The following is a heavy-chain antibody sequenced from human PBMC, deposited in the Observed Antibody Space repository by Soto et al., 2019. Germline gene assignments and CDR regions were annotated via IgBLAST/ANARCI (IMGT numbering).Heavy chain of an antibody. Sequence: SETLSLTCTVSGGSISSGGYSWSWIRQPPGKGLEWIGYIYHSGSTYYNPSLKSRVTISVDRSKNQFSLKLSSVTAADAAVYYCARRLYYDSSGFEGGGMDVWGQGTTVTVSS. CDR3: ARRLYYDSSGFEGGGMDV. D-gene: IGHD3-22*01. CDR2: IYHSGST. CDR1: GGSISSGGYS. J-gene: IGHJ6*02. V-gene: IGHV4-30-2*01.